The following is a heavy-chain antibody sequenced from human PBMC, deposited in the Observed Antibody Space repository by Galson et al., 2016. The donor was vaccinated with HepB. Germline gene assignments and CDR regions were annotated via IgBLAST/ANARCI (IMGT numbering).Heavy chain of an antibody. J-gene: IGHJ5*01. CDR1: GFTFSGSG. CDR3: TRAFQDTAGDS. Sequence: YLRLSCAASGFTFSGSGIHWVRQASGKGLEWIGRIRSKTNNYATAYAASVIGRFTIWRDDSKNTAYLQMNSLKTEDTAVYFCTRAFQDTAGDSWGQGTLVSVSS. D-gene: IGHD5-18*01. CDR2: IRSKTNNYAT. V-gene: IGHV3-73*01.